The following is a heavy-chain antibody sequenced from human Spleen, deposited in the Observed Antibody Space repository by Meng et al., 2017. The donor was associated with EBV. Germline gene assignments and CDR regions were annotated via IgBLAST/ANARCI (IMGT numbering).Heavy chain of an antibody. V-gene: IGHV1-18*01. D-gene: IGHD3-10*01. CDR1: GYTFTNFG. J-gene: IGHJ4*02. Sequence: QVQLVQSGAEVKKPGASVKVSCKTSGYTFTNFGISWVRQAPGQGLEWMGWISTYHGNTNYAQKLQGRVTMTTDTSTSTAYMELRSLRSDDTAVYYCARGGSGSYYHKWGNDYWGQGTLVTVSS. CDR3: ARGGSGSYYHKWGNDY. CDR2: ISTYHGNT.